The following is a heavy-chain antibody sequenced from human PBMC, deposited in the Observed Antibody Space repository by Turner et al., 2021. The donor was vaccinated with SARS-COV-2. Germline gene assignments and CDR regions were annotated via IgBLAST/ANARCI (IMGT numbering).Heavy chain of an antibody. V-gene: IGHV3-30*18. CDR1: GFNFSSYG. Sequence: QVQLVESGGGVVQPGRSLRLSCAASGFNFSSYGIHWVRQAPGKGLECVPVISYDGSNKYYAYSVKGRFTISRDNPKNTMYLQMNSLRSEDTAVYYCAKKSGPYCGGVNCYGWIFDYWCQGTLVTVSS. CDR2: ISYDGSNK. J-gene: IGHJ4*02. D-gene: IGHD2-15*01. CDR3: AKKSGPYCGGVNCYGWIFDY.